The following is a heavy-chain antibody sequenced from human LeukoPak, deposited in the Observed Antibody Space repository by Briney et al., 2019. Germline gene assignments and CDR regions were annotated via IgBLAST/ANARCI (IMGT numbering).Heavy chain of an antibody. J-gene: IGHJ4*02. V-gene: IGHV4-59*08. CDR2: IYYSGST. CDR3: ARQTAKRFDY. Sequence: SETLSLTCTVSGGSISSYYWSWIRQPPGKGLEWIGYIYYSGSTNYNPSLKSRVTISVDTSKNQFSLKLSSVTAADTAVYYCARQTAKRFDYWGQGTLVTVSS. D-gene: IGHD5-24*01. CDR1: GGSISSYY.